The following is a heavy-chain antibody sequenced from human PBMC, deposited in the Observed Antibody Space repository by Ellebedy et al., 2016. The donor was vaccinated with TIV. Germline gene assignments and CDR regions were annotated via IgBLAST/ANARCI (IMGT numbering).Heavy chain of an antibody. CDR1: GGSISSSNW. J-gene: IGHJ4*02. D-gene: IGHD3-16*01. CDR3: ATDWGRAAVL. CDR2: IHHTGST. V-gene: IGHV4-4*02. Sequence: GSLRLSXAVSGGSISSSNWWTWVRQPPGKGLEWIGEIHHTGSTNYNPSLKSRVTISVDKSKNQFSLRLSSVTAADTAVYYCATDWGRAAVLWGQGTLVTVSS.